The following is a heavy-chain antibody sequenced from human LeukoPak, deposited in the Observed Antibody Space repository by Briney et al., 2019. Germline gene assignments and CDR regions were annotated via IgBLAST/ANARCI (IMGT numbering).Heavy chain of an antibody. CDR2: IYYSGST. D-gene: IGHD4/OR15-4a*01. J-gene: IGHJ6*03. CDR1: GGSISSSSYY. V-gene: IGHV4-30-4*08. CDR3: ARDLPLRSMDV. Sequence: TSETLSLTCTVSGGSISSSSYYWSWIRQPPGKGLEWIGYIYYSGSTYYNPSLKSRVTISVDTSKNQFSLKLSSVTAADTAVYYCARDLPLRSMDVWGKGTTVTVSS.